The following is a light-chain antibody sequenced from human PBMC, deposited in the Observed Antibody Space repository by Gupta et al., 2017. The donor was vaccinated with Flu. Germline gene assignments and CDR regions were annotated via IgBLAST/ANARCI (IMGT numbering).Light chain of an antibody. Sequence: EIVLTQSPATLSLSPGERATLSCRASQSVSSYLAWYQQKPGQAPRLLIYDASNRATGIPARFSGSGVGTDFTLTISSREPEDFEVYYCQQRSNGHPVFTFGHGTKVDIK. CDR1: QSVSSY. CDR3: QQRSNGHPVFT. J-gene: IGKJ3*01. V-gene: IGKV3-11*01. CDR2: DAS.